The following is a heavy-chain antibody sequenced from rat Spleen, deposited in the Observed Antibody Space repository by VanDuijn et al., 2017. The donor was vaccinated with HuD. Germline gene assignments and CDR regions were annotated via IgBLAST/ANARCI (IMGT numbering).Heavy chain of an antibody. J-gene: IGHJ3*01. CDR3: ARSEGTHYYLPFAD. Sequence: EVQLQESGPGLVKPSQSLSLTCSVTGHSITSTSRWNLIRKFPGNKLEWMGYINSAGITNYNPSHKSRISISRDTSKNQFFLQVNSLSTEDTATYYCARSEGTHYYLPFADWGQGSLVTVSS. D-gene: IGHD1-12*02. V-gene: IGHV3-3*01. CDR1: GHSITSTSR. CDR2: INSAGIT.